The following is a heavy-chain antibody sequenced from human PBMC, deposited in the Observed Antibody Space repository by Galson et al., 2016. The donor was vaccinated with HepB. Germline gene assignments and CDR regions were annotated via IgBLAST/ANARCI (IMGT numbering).Heavy chain of an antibody. CDR1: GYTFTNYN. Sequence: SVKVSCKASGYTFTNYNMHWVRQAPGQGLEWMGIINPSAGSTSYAQKFQGRVTMTRDTSTSTVYMELSSLRTEDTAVYYCARGRYYGMDVWGQGATVIVSS. CDR2: INPSAGST. J-gene: IGHJ6*02. V-gene: IGHV1-46*03. CDR3: ARGRYYGMDV.